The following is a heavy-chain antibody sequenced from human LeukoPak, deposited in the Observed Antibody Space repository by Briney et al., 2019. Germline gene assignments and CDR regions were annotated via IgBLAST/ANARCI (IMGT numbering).Heavy chain of an antibody. CDR2: TYYRSRWYN. Sequence: SQTLSLTCAISGDSVSSNSAAWNWIRQSPSRGLEWLGRTYYRSRWYNDYAVSVKSRITINPDTSKNQFSLKLSSVTAADTAVYYCARGDPNSAQIVGVVVAATLPNWFDPWGQGTLVTVSS. CDR3: ARGDPNSAQIVGVVVAATLPNWFDP. V-gene: IGHV6-1*01. D-gene: IGHD2-15*01. J-gene: IGHJ5*02. CDR1: GDSVSSNSAA.